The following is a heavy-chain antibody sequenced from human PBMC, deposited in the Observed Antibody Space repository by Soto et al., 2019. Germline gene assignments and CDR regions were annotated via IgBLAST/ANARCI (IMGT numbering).Heavy chain of an antibody. CDR1: GFTFSNAW. D-gene: IGHD3-3*01. CDR2: IKSKTDGGTT. Sequence: GGSLRLSCAASGFTFSNAWMNWVRQAPGKGLEWVGRIKSKTDGGTTDYAAPVKGRFTISRDDSKNTLYLQMNSLKTEDTAVYYCTTASEEYFWSGYDYYYYGMDVWAKGPRSPLL. J-gene: IGHJ6*02. V-gene: IGHV3-15*07. CDR3: TTASEEYFWSGYDYYYYGMDV.